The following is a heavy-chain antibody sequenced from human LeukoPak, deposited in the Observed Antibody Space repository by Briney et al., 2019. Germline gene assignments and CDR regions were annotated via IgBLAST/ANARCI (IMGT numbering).Heavy chain of an antibody. CDR3: ARRSSTSEFDY. D-gene: IGHD2-2*01. V-gene: IGHV3-30*01. CDR2: ISYDGSNK. Sequence: PGGSLRLSCAASGFTFNSYAMHWVRQAPGKGLGWVAVISYDGSNKYYADSVKGRFTISRDNSKNTLYLQMNSLRAEDTAVYYCARRSSTSEFDYWGQGTLITVSS. CDR1: GFTFNSYA. J-gene: IGHJ4*02.